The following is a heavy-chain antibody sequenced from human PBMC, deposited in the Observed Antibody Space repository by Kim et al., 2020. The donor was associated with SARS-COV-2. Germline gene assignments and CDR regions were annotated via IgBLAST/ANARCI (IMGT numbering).Heavy chain of an antibody. CDR3: ARGSYGDYGPRVDY. J-gene: IGHJ4*02. Sequence: NPYRKSRVTISVDTSKNQFSLKLSTVTAADTAVYYCARGSYGDYGPRVDYWGQGTLVTVSS. D-gene: IGHD4-17*01. V-gene: IGHV4-34*01.